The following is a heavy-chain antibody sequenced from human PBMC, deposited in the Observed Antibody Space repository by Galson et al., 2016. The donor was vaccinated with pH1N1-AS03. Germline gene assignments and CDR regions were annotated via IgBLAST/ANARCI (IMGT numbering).Heavy chain of an antibody. Sequence: SLRLSCAASGFAFNNYAMSWVRQAPGAGLEWLSAISDSGDSAYYTDSVKGRFPISRDNSKRTLYLHMNSLRAEDTAVHYCAKASSGFWDDPFVLWGQGTMVTVSS. D-gene: IGHD3-22*01. CDR3: AKASSGFWDDPFVL. CDR2: ISDSGDSA. V-gene: IGHV3-23*01. CDR1: GFAFNNYA. J-gene: IGHJ3*01.